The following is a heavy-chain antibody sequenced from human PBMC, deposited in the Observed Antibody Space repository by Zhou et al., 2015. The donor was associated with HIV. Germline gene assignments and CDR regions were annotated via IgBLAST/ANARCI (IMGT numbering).Heavy chain of an antibody. D-gene: IGHD1-14*01. V-gene: IGHV1-58*01. Sequence: QMQLVQSGPEVKKPGTSVKVSCKASGFTFTSSAVQWVRQARGQRLEWIGWIVVGSGNTNYAQKFQERVTITRDMSTSTAYMELSSLRSEDTAVYYCAAPHLPEDKPANYGMDVWGQGTTVTVSS. CDR3: AAPHLPEDKPANYGMDV. CDR2: IVVGSGNT. J-gene: IGHJ6*02. CDR1: GFTFTSSA.